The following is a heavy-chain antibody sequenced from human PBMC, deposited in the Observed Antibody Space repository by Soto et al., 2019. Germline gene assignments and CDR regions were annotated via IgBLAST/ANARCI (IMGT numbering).Heavy chain of an antibody. CDR1: GFTFSSLS. Sequence: EVQMVESGGGLVKPGGSLRLSCAASGFTFSSLSMNWVRQAPGKGLEWVSSISRGSDYIYYADSMKGRFTISRDNGKNALYLQMNSLRAEDTAVYYCMGGDYDRYTYYGMDVWGQGTTVTVSS. CDR3: MGGDYDRYTYYGMDV. J-gene: IGHJ6*02. CDR2: ISRGSDYI. V-gene: IGHV3-21*01. D-gene: IGHD4-17*01.